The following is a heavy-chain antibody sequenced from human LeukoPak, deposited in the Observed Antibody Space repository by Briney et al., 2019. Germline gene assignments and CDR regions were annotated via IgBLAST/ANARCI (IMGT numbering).Heavy chain of an antibody. D-gene: IGHD6-19*01. J-gene: IGHJ5*02. Sequence: GGSLRLSCAASGFTFSSYSMTWVRQAPGKGLEWVSSISSSSSYIYYADSVKGRFTISRDNAKNSLYLQMNSLRAEDTAVYYCAREKHAGYSSGWYGSKFDPWGQGTLVTVSS. CDR1: GFTFSSYS. CDR2: ISSSSSYI. CDR3: AREKHAGYSSGWYGSKFDP. V-gene: IGHV3-21*01.